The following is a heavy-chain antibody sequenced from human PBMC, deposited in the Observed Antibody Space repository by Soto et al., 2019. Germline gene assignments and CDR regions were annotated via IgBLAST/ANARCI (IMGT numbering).Heavy chain of an antibody. Sequence: IPPGESDTRYSPSFQGQVTISADRSITTAYLQWSSLKASDTAMYYCARHEATYYNFYGMDVWGQGTTVTVSS. CDR3: ARHEATYYNFYGMDV. J-gene: IGHJ6*02. CDR2: IPPGESDT. V-gene: IGHV5-51*01.